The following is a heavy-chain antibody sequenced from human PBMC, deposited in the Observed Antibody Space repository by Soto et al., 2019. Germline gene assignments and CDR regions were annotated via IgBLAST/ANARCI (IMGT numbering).Heavy chain of an antibody. J-gene: IGHJ4*02. D-gene: IGHD3-16*01. V-gene: IGHV1-18*01. CDR2: ISARDGNT. Sequence: QVQLVRSGAEVKEPWASVKVSCKASVYRFSRSVFSWVRQAPGQGLEWLGWISARDGNTKCSQNLQGRVTMTTDTSPITAYRAQSRCICDDKALYYCVRGGYVYVHDYGGQGTLVTVSS. CDR3: VRGGYVYVHDY. CDR1: VYRFSRSV.